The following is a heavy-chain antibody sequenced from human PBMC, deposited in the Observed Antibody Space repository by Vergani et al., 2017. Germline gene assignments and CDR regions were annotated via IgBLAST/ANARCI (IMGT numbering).Heavy chain of an antibody. Sequence: EVQLVESGGGLVQPGRSLRLSCAASGFTFDDYAMHWVRQAPGKGLEWVSGISWNSGSIGYADSVKGRFTISRDNSKNTLYLQMNSLRAEDTAVYYCAREGSRSSSSVSIWDWFDPWGQGTLVTVSS. J-gene: IGHJ5*02. V-gene: IGHV3-9*01. CDR3: AREGSRSSSSVSIWDWFDP. D-gene: IGHD6-6*01. CDR1: GFTFDDYA. CDR2: ISWNSGSI.